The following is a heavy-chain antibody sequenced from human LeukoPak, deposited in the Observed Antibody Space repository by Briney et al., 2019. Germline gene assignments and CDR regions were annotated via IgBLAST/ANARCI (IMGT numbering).Heavy chain of an antibody. CDR2: ISGSGGST. V-gene: IGHV3-23*01. CDR1: GFTFSSYT. CDR3: ARGMYYVY. Sequence: GGSLRLSCAASGFTFSSYTMTWVRQAPGKGLEWVSAISGSGGSTYYADSVRGRFTISRDNSKNSLYLQMNSPRTEDTAWYYCARGMYYVYWGQGTLVTVSS. J-gene: IGHJ4*02. D-gene: IGHD3-16*01.